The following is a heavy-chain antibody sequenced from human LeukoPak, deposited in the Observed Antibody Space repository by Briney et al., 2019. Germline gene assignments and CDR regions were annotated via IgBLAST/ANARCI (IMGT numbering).Heavy chain of an antibody. D-gene: IGHD1-26*01. CDR3: AREKMGVGEVFDI. CDR1: GFTFSSYA. Sequence: GGSLRLSCAGSGFTFSSYAMHWVRQAPGKGLEYVSGISSNGGSTYHANSVKGRFTISRDNSKNTLYLQMNSLRAEDTAVYYRAREKMGVGEVFDIWGQGTMVTVSS. CDR2: ISSNGGST. J-gene: IGHJ3*02. V-gene: IGHV3-64*01.